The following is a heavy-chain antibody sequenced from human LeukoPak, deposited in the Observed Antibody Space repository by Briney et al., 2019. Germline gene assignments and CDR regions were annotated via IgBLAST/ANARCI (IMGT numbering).Heavy chain of an antibody. CDR1: GFTVSSNY. CDR3: ARDRVGATKFDY. V-gene: IGHV3-66*01. J-gene: IGHJ4*02. CDR2: IYSGGST. D-gene: IGHD1-26*01. Sequence: GGSLRLSCAASGFTVSSNYMSWVRQAPGKGLEWVSVIYSGGSTYYADSVKGRFTISRANSKNTLYLQMNSLRAEDTAVYYWARDRVGATKFDYWGQGTLVTVSS.